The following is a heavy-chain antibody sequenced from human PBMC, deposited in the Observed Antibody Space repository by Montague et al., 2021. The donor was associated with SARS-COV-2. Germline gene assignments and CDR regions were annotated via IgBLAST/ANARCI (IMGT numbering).Heavy chain of an antibody. CDR3: ARRSLGYCSGGSCYSAFDH. J-gene: IGHJ5*02. V-gene: IGHV4-59*01. CDR1: GGSISSYY. D-gene: IGHD2-15*01. CDR2: IYYSGST. Sequence: SQSLSLTCTVSGGSISSYYWSWIRQPPGKGLEWIGHIYYSGSTNYNPSLKSRVTISVDTSKNQFSLKLSSVTAADTAVYYCARRSLGYCSGGSCYSAFDHWGQGTLVTVSS.